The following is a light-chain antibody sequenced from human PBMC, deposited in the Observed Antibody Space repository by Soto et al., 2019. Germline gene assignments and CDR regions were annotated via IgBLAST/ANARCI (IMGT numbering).Light chain of an antibody. V-gene: IGKV3-20*01. Sequence: EIVLTQSPGTLSLSPGERATLSCRASQSVSSSYLAWYQQKPGQAPRLLIHGASSRATGIPDRFSGSGSGTDFTLTISRLEPEDFAVKYSYQYYSSPPFGARTKVDIK. CDR3: YQYYSSPP. CDR2: GAS. J-gene: IGKJ4*02. CDR1: QSVSSSY.